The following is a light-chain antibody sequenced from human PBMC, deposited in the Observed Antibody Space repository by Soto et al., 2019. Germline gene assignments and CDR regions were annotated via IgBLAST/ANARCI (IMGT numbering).Light chain of an antibody. V-gene: IGLV3-21*02. CDR1: NIGSKS. CDR2: DDT. Sequence: SSELTQAPSVSVAPGQTARITCGGNNIGSKSVHWYQQKSGQAPVLVVYDDTGRPSGIPERFSGSNSGNTATLTISRVEAGDEADYYCQVWDTSSDHPHVVFGGGTKVTVL. J-gene: IGLJ2*01. CDR3: QVWDTSSDHPHVV.